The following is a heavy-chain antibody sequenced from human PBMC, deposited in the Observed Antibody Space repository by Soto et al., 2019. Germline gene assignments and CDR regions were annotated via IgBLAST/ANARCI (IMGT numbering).Heavy chain of an antibody. D-gene: IGHD3-22*01. Sequence: SVKVSCKASGGTFSSYAISWVRQAPGQGLEWMGGIIPIFGTANYAQKFQGRVTITADKSTSTAYMELSSLRSEDTAVYYCARKVYYDSSGYYKYYYGMDVWGQGTTVTVSS. V-gene: IGHV1-69*06. CDR2: IIPIFGTA. J-gene: IGHJ6*02. CDR1: GGTFSSYA. CDR3: ARKVYYDSSGYYKYYYGMDV.